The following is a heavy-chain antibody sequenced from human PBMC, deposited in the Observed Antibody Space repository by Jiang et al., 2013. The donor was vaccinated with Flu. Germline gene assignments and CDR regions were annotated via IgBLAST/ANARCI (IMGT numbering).Heavy chain of an antibody. CDR2: IIPILGIA. Sequence: EVKKPGSSVKVSCKASGGTFSSYAISWVRQAPGQGLEWMGRIIPILGIANYAQKFQGRVTITADKSTNTAYMELSSLRSEDTAVYYCARDLGYGMDVWGKGTTVTVSS. D-gene: IGHD3-3*01. J-gene: IGHJ6*04. CDR1: GGTFSSYA. V-gene: IGHV1-69*04. CDR3: ARDLGYGMDV.